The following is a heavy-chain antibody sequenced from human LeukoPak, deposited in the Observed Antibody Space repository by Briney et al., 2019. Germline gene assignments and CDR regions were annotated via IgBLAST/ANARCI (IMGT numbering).Heavy chain of an antibody. CDR3: AKRGVVIRVILVGFHKEAHYFDS. CDR1: GITLSNYG. Sequence: QPGGSLRLSCAVSGITLSNYGMSWVRQAPGRGLEWVAGLSGSGGGTTYADSVKGRFTISRDNPKNTLYLQMNSLRVEDTAIYFCAKRGVVIRVILVGFHKEAHYFDSWGRGAQVTVSS. CDR2: LSGSGGGT. D-gene: IGHD3-22*01. V-gene: IGHV3-23*01. J-gene: IGHJ4*02.